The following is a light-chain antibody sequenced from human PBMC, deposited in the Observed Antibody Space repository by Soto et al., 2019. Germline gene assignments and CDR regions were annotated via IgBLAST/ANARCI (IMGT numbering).Light chain of an antibody. J-gene: IGKJ4*01. V-gene: IGKV1-5*03. CDR2: KAS. CDR3: QQYHNSVLT. Sequence: DIQMTQSPSTLSGSVGDRVTITCRASQTISSWLAWYQQKPGKAPKLLIYKASTLKSGVPSRFSGSGSGTEFTLTISSLQPDDFATYYCQQYHNSVLTFGGGTTVEIK. CDR1: QTISSW.